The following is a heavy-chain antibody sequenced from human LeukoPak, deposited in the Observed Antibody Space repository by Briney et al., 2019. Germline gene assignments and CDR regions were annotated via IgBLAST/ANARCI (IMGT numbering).Heavy chain of an antibody. CDR2: ISGSGGST. J-gene: IGHJ6*03. V-gene: IGHV3-23*01. CDR3: AKATDYSNYYYYYYMDV. CDR1: GFTFSSYA. Sequence: GGSLRLSCAASGFTFSSYAMSWVRQAPGKGLEWVSAISGSGGSTYYADSVKGRFTISRDNSKNTLYLQMNGLRAEDTAVYYCAKATDYSNYYYYYYMDVWGKGTTVTVSS. D-gene: IGHD4-11*01.